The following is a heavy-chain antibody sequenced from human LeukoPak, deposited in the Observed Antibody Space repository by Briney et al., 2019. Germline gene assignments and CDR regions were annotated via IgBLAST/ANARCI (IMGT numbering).Heavy chain of an antibody. J-gene: IGHJ4*01. CDR1: GLNLRDHA. D-gene: IGHD2-15*01. V-gene: IGHV3-9*01. Sequence: PGRSLRLSCVGSGLNLRDHAMHWVRHVPCKGLEWVSGIYWDGRTDCADSVRGRFTTSRDNAKNSLYLQMNSLRVEDTALYYCTKDVLAGGLDYWGPGTLVTVSS. CDR2: IYWDGRT. CDR3: TKDVLAGGLDY.